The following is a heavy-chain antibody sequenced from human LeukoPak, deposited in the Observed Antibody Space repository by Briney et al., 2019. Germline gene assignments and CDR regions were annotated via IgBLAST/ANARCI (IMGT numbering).Heavy chain of an antibody. Sequence: PGGSLRLSCAASGFTFSSYAMSWVRQASGKGLEWVSAISGSGGSTYYADSVKGRFTISRDNSKNTLYLQMNSLRAEDTAVYYCAKEPAYDSSGYYFDYWGQGTLVTVSS. J-gene: IGHJ4*02. V-gene: IGHV3-23*01. D-gene: IGHD3-22*01. CDR1: GFTFSSYA. CDR2: ISGSGGST. CDR3: AKEPAYDSSGYYFDY.